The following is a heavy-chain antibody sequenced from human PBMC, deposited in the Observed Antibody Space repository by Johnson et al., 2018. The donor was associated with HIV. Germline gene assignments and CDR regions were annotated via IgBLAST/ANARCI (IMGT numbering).Heavy chain of an antibody. J-gene: IGHJ3*02. V-gene: IGHV3-66*01. Sequence: VQLVESGGGVQRPGGSLRLSCAASGFTFDDFGMGWVRQAPGKGLEWVAVIYSGDSTYYADSVKGRFTISRDNSKNTLYLQMNRLRAEDTAVYYCARMTTTVSHHDGFDIWGQGTMVTVSS. CDR2: IYSGDST. CDR3: ARMTTTVSHHDGFDI. CDR1: GFTFDDFG. D-gene: IGHD4-17*01.